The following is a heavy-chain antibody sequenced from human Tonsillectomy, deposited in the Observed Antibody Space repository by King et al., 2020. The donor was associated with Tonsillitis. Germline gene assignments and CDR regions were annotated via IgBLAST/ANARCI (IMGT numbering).Heavy chain of an antibody. D-gene: IGHD6-13*01. CDR2: ISSSSSYI. CDR3: ARASIAAADDPGVDWFDP. Sequence: VQLVESGGGLVKPGGSLRLSCAASGFTFSSYSMNWVRQAPGKGLEWVSSISSSSSYIYYADSVKGRFTISRDNAKNSLYLQMNSLRAEDTAVYYCARASIAAADDPGVDWFDPWGQGTLVTVSS. J-gene: IGHJ5*02. CDR1: GFTFSSYS. V-gene: IGHV3-21*01.